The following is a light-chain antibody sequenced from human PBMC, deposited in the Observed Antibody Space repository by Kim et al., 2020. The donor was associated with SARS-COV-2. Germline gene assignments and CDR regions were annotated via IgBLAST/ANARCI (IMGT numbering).Light chain of an antibody. CDR1: KLGEKY. J-gene: IGLJ3*02. Sequence: SYELTQPPSASVSPGQTASIPCSGDKLGEKYVSWHQQKPGQSPVLVIFQDTKRPSGIPSRFSGSNSGNTATLTISGTQAMDEADYYCQAWDSSTVVFGGGTQLTVL. CDR3: QAWDSSTVV. V-gene: IGLV3-1*01. CDR2: QDT.